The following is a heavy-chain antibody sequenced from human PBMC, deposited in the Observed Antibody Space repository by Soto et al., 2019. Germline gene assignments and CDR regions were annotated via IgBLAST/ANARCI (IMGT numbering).Heavy chain of an antibody. J-gene: IGHJ4*02. CDR3: ARRDWYSFDS. CDR1: GYTFSNYS. Sequence: PGASLKCSCTASGYTFSNYSIGWVRPVPGKGLEWMGSIFPGDSDTRYSPSFQGQVTISADKSISTTYLRLNSLQASDTALYFCARRDWYSFDSWGQGTLVTVSS. V-gene: IGHV5-51*01. CDR2: IFPGDSDT. D-gene: IGHD2-21*01.